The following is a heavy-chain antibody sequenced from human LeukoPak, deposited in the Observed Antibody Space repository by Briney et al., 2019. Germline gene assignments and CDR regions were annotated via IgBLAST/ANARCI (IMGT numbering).Heavy chain of an antibody. Sequence: GRSLRLSCAASGFTFSSYGMHWVCQAPGKGLEWVAVIWSDGSNKYYADSVKGRFTISRDNSKNTLYLQMNSLRAEDTAVYYCARFCDSSSCGSSDYWGQGTLVTVSS. CDR3: ARFCDSSSCGSSDY. CDR1: GFTFSSYG. J-gene: IGHJ4*02. V-gene: IGHV3-33*01. D-gene: IGHD6-13*01. CDR2: IWSDGSNK.